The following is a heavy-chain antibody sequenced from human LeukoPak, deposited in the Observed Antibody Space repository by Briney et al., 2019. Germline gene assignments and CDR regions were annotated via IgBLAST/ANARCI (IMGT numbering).Heavy chain of an antibody. CDR2: IYSGGST. D-gene: IGHD4/OR15-4a*01. V-gene: IGHV3-53*01. CDR1: GFTVSSDS. Sequence: PGGSLRLSYTVSGFTVSSDSMSWVRQAPGKGLEWVSFIYSGGSTHYSDSVKGRFTISRDNSKNTLYLQMNSLRAEDTAVYYCARRAGAYSHPYDYWGQGTLVTVSS. J-gene: IGHJ4*02. CDR3: ARRAGAYSHPYDY.